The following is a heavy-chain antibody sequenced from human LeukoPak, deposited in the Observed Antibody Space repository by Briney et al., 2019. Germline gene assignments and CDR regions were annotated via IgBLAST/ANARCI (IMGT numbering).Heavy chain of an antibody. CDR1: GYTFTGYY. Sequence: GASVKVSCKASGYTFTGYYMHWVRQAPGQGLEWMGRINPNSGGTNYAQKFQGRVTMTRDTSISTAYMELSRLRSDDTAVYYCARDLAAAGMFPLDYWGQGTLVTVSS. D-gene: IGHD6-13*01. CDR3: ARDLAAAGMFPLDY. CDR2: INPNSGGT. V-gene: IGHV1-2*06. J-gene: IGHJ4*02.